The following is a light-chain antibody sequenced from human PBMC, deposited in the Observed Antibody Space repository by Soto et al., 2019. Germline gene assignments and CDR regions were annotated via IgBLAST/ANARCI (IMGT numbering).Light chain of an antibody. J-gene: IGKJ4*01. CDR1: QSISSW. CDR2: DAS. Sequence: DIQMTQSPSTLSASVGDRFTITCRASQSISSWLTWYQQKPGKAPKVLIYDASSLGSGVPSRFSGSGSGTKFTLNISSLQPDDFAPYYCQQYNSFPLTFGGGTKVEIK. V-gene: IGKV1-5*01. CDR3: QQYNSFPLT.